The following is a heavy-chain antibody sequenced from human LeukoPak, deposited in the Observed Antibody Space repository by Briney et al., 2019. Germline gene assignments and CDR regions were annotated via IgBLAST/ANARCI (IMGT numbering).Heavy chain of an antibody. D-gene: IGHD5-24*01. CDR3: AKGPKLGDGFHCDY. CDR1: GFTFSSYS. V-gene: IGHV3-23*01. J-gene: IGHJ4*02. Sequence: GGSLRLSCAASGFTFSSYSMSWVRQAPGEGLEWVSAFSGSGGGTYYADSVQGRFTISRDTSRNTLYLQMNSLRAEDTAVYYCAKGPKLGDGFHCDYWGQGTLVTVSS. CDR2: FSGSGGGT.